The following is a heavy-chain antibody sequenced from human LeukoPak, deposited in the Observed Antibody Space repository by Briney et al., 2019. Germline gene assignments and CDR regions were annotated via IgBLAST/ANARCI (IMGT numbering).Heavy chain of an antibody. J-gene: IGHJ5*02. Sequence: ASVKVSCKASGYTFTSYGISWVRQAPGQGLEWMGWISAYNGNTYYAQKLQGRVTMTTDTSTSTAYMELRSLRSDDTAVYYCARDNHYDILTGSPGPNNWFDPWGQGTLVTVSS. CDR3: ARDNHYDILTGSPGPNNWFDP. D-gene: IGHD3-9*01. CDR1: GYTFTSYG. V-gene: IGHV1-18*01. CDR2: ISAYNGNT.